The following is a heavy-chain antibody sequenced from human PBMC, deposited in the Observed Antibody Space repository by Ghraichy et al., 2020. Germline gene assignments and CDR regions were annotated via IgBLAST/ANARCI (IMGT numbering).Heavy chain of an antibody. CDR2: IYYSGST. J-gene: IGHJ6*02. D-gene: IGHD2-2*02. V-gene: IGHV4-31*03. Sequence: SETLSLTCTVSGGSISSGGYYWSWIRQHPGKGLEWIGYIYYSGSTYYNPSLKSRVTISVATSKNQFSLKLSSVTAADTAVYYCASVIVPAAIIGDYYGMDVWGQWTTVTVSS. CDR3: ASVIVPAAIIGDYYGMDV. CDR1: GGSISSGGYY.